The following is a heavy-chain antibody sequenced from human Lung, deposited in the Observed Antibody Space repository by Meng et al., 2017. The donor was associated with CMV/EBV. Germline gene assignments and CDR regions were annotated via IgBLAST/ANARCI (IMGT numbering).Heavy chain of an antibody. CDR1: GFMFSSYW. CDR3: ARGRWGGSNWFDT. Sequence: GGSLRLSCAASGFMFSSYWMSWVRQAPGKGLEWVANIKEDGNEKYYVDSVKGRCTISRDNAKNSLFLQMNSLRAEDTAVYYCARGRWGGSNWFDTWGQGTLVTVSS. CDR2: IKEDGNEK. V-gene: IGHV3-7*04. D-gene: IGHD3-3*01. J-gene: IGHJ5*02.